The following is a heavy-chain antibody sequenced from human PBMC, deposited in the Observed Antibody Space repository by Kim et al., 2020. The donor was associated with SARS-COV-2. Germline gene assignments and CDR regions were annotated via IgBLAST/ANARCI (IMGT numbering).Heavy chain of an antibody. J-gene: IGHJ4*02. CDR3: ARDLGGYYGY. CDR2: ST. D-gene: IGHD3-3*01. V-gene: IGHV4-31*02. Sequence: STYYNPSLKSRVTISVDTSKNQFSLKLSSVTAADTAVYYCARDLGGYYGYWGQGTLVTVSS.